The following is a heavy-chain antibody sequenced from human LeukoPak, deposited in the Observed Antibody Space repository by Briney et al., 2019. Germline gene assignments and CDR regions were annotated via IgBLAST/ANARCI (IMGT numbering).Heavy chain of an antibody. J-gene: IGHJ4*01. CDR1: GFTFSSYS. V-gene: IGHV3-48*01. D-gene: IGHD7-27*01. CDR3: AKVLWLTGDDFDY. Sequence: GGSLRLSCAASGFTFSSYSMNWVRQAPGKGLEWVSYISSSSSTIYYAGSVKGRFTISRDNSKNTLYLQMNSLRAEDTAVYYCAKVLWLTGDDFDYWGQGTLVTVSS. CDR2: ISSSSSTI.